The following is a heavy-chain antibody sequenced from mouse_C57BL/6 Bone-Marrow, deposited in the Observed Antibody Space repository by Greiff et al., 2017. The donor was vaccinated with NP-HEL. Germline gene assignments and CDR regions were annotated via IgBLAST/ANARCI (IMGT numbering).Heavy chain of an antibody. V-gene: IGHV1-42*01. CDR3: ISNYYAMDY. CDR2: INPSTGGT. J-gene: IGHJ4*01. D-gene: IGHD2-5*01. CDR1: GYSFTGYY. Sequence: EVKLQESGPELVKPGASVKISCKASGYSFTGYYMNWVKQSPEKSLEWIGEINPSTGGTTYNQKFKAKATLTVDKSSSTAYMQLKSLTSEDSAVYYCISNYYAMDYWGQGTSVTVSS.